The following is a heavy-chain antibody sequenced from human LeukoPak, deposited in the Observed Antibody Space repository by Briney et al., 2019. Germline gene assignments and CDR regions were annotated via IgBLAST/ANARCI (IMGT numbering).Heavy chain of an antibody. V-gene: IGHV3-30*03. CDR2: VASDGRNK. CDR1: GFIFSTSD. D-gene: IGHD4-17*01. J-gene: IGHJ4*02. CDR3: ARGPLHGAFDY. Sequence: GSLRLSCAASGFIFSTSDMHWLRQAPGKGREWVAHVASDGRNKYYADSVQGRFTGSRDNSKNTVYLQMNSLRADDTAVYYCARGPLHGAFDYWGQGTLVTVSS.